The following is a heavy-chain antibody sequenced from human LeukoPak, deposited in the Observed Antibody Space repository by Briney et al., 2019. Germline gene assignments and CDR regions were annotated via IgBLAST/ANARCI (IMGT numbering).Heavy chain of an antibody. D-gene: IGHD3-22*01. CDR2: IYYSGHT. CDR1: GGSISSSSYY. Sequence: SETLSLTCTVSGGSISSSSYYWGWIRQPRGKGREWIESIYYSGHTSYNPSLKCRVTISVDTSRNQFSLKLSSVTAADTAVYYCARSRTYYYDSSDYDYWGQGTLVTVSS. J-gene: IGHJ4*02. V-gene: IGHV4-39*01. CDR3: ARSRTYYYDSSDYDY.